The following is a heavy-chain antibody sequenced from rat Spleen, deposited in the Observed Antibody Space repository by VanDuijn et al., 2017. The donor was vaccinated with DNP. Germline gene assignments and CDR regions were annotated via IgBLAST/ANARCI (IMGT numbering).Heavy chain of an antibody. CDR1: GFSLLSYS. CDR2: MGFDGGS. D-gene: IGHD1-1*01. J-gene: IGHJ2*01. Sequence: QVQLKESGPGLVQPSETLSLTCTVSGFSLLSYSISWIRQPSGKGPEWMGRMGFDGGSVSNSALKSRLTISRDTAKNQVFLKMNSLQTDDSGIYYCSRDRGYSGVVEYWGQGVMVTVSS. V-gene: IGHV2-63*01. CDR3: SRDRGYSGVVEY.